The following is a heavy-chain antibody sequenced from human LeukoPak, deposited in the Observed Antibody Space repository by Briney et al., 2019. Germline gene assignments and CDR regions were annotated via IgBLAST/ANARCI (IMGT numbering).Heavy chain of an antibody. CDR2: ISGSGGST. CDR1: GFTFRSYA. Sequence: GGSLRLSCAASGFTFRSYAMSWVRQAPGKGLEWVSGISGSGGSTYYADSVKGRFTISRDNSKNTLYLQMNSLRAEDAAVYYCAKVSDGYLYYFDCWGQGTLVTVSS. J-gene: IGHJ4*02. V-gene: IGHV3-23*01. D-gene: IGHD5-18*01. CDR3: AKVSDGYLYYFDC.